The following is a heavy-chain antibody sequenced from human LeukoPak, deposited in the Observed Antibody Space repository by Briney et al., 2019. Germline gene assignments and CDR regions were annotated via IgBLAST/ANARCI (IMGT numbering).Heavy chain of an antibody. CDR1: GFTVSSNS. D-gene: IGHD3-3*01. V-gene: IGHV3-53*01. CDR2: IYSDNT. J-gene: IGHJ6*03. Sequence: AGGSLRLSCAASGFTVSSNSMSWVRQAPGKGLEWVSFIYSDNTHYSDSVKGRFTISRDNSKNTLYLQMNSLRAEDTAVYYCARVYVLRFLEWLLYRSPDHYYYYYMDVWGKGTTVTVSS. CDR3: ARVYVLRFLEWLLYRSPDHYYYYYMDV.